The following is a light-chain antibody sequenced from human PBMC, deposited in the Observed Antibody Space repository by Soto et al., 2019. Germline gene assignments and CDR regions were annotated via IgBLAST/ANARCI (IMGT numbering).Light chain of an antibody. CDR1: SSDVGGYNY. V-gene: IGLV2-8*01. CDR2: EVN. J-gene: IGLJ2*01. Sequence: QSALTQPPSASGSPGQSVTISCTGTSSDVGGYNYVSWYQQHPGKAPKLMIYEVNKRPSGAPDRFSGSKSGNTASLTVSGLQAEDEADYYCSSYTGSNNLVFGGGTKLTVL. CDR3: SSYTGSNNLV.